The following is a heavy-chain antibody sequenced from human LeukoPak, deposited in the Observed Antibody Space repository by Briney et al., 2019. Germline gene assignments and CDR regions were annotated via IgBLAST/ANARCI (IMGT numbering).Heavy chain of an antibody. CDR1: GFTVNSNY. J-gene: IGHJ4*02. Sequence: GGSLRLSCAASGFTVNSNYMSWVRQAPGKGLEWVSVVYRGGNTYYADSVKGRFTISRDNSKNTLYLQMNSLRAEDTAVYYCARASVYCRGGSCSQEDFDYWGQGTLVTVSS. D-gene: IGHD2-15*01. V-gene: IGHV3-53*01. CDR3: ARASVYCRGGSCSQEDFDY. CDR2: VYRGGNT.